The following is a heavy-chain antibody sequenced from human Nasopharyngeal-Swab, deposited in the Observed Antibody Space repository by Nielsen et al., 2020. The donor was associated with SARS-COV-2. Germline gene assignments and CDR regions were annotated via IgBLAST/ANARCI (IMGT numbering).Heavy chain of an antibody. D-gene: IGHD5-18*01. J-gene: IGHJ5*02. CDR3: ARGPPGYSYGDNWFDP. CDR2: INHSGST. Sequence: SETLSLTCAVYGGSFSGYYWSWIRQPPGKGLEWIGEINHSGSTNYNPSLKSRVTISVDTSKHQFSLKLSSVTAADTAVYYCARGPPGYSYGDNWFDPWGQGTLVTVSS. V-gene: IGHV4-34*01. CDR1: GGSFSGYY.